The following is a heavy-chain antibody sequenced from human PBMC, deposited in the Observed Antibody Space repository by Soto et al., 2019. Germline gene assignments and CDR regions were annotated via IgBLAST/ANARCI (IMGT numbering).Heavy chain of an antibody. Sequence: GGSLRLSCAASGFTFSNYAMNWVRQAPGKGLEWVSTISGSGGSPYYADSVKGRFTISRDNSKNTLYLQMNSLRAGDSAIYYCAKEGTSGFYYFDYWGQGTLVTVSS. J-gene: IGHJ4*02. CDR1: GFTFSNYA. V-gene: IGHV3-23*01. CDR3: AKEGTSGFYYFDY. D-gene: IGHD6-19*01. CDR2: ISGSGGSP.